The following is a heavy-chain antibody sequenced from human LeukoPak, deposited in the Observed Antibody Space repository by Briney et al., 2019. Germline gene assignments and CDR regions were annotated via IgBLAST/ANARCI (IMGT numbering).Heavy chain of an antibody. D-gene: IGHD3-16*01. J-gene: IGHJ4*02. CDR1: GFTFSSYG. V-gene: IGHV3-23*01. CDR2: ISGSGSGT. Sequence: PGRSLRLSCAASGFTFSSYGMHWVRQAPGKGLEWVSAISGSGSGTYYADSVKGRFTISRDNSKNTLYLQMNILRAEDTAVYFCAKDRYDYVWGSPDYWGQGTLVTVSS. CDR3: AKDRYDYVWGSPDY.